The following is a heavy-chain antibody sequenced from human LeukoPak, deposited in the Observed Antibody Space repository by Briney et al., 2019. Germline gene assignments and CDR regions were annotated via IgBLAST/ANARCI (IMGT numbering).Heavy chain of an antibody. CDR3: ARVKGIAVSSFDY. CDR2: ISGSGGST. V-gene: IGHV3-23*01. J-gene: IGHJ4*02. Sequence: GGSLRLSCAASGFTFSSYAMSWVRQAPGKGLEWVSGISGSGGSTYYADSVKGRFTISRDNSKNTLSLQMNSLRAEDTALYYCARVKGIAVSSFDYWGQGTLVTVSS. D-gene: IGHD6-19*01. CDR1: GFTFSSYA.